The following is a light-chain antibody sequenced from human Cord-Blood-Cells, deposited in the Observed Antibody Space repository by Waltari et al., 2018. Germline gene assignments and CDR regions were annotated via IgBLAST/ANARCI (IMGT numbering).Light chain of an antibody. J-gene: IGKJ2*01. CDR1: QSVSSSY. CDR3: QQYGSSPRT. Sequence: EIVLTQSPGTLSLSPGERATLSCRASQSVSSSYLAWYQQKPGHAPRPLIYGASSRATGIPDRFSGSGSGTDFTLTISRLEPEDFAVYYCQQYGSSPRTFGQGTKLEI. CDR2: GAS. V-gene: IGKV3-20*01.